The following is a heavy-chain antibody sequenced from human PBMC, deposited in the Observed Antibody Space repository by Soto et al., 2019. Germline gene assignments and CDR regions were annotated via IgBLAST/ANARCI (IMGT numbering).Heavy chain of an antibody. CDR3: ATKDNGKYFFDS. CDR2: IHHTGYT. D-gene: IGHD1-26*01. CDR1: GSSISNDNW. V-gene: IGHV4-28*01. J-gene: IGHJ4*02. Sequence: PSETLSLTCGVSGSSISNDNWWVCIRQPPGKGLEWIGYIHHTGYTYSNPALKSRLTMSVDTSKNQFSLRLSSATAVDTAVYYCATKDNGKYFFDSWGQGALVTVSS.